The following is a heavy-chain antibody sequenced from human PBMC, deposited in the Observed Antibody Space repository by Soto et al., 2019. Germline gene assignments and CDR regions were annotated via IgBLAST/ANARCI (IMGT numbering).Heavy chain of an antibody. J-gene: IGHJ4*02. CDR2: IYYSGST. CDR3: ARGLYNWNYFDY. V-gene: IGHV4-31*03. Sequence: ILSLTCTVSGGSISSGVYYWSWIRQHPGKGLEWIGYIYYSGSTYYNPSLKSRVTISVDTSKNQFSLKLSSVTAADTAVYYCARGLYNWNYFDYWGQGTLVTVSS. D-gene: IGHD1-20*01. CDR1: GGSISSGVYY.